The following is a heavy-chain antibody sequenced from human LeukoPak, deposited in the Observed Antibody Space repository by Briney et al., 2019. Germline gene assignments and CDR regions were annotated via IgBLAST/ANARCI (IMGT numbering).Heavy chain of an antibody. CDR2: IKQDGSEK. J-gene: IGHJ6*03. CDR1: GFTFSSYW. Sequence: PGGSLRLSCAASGFTFSSYWMSWVRQAPGKGLEWVANIKQDGSEKYYVDSVKGRFTISRDNAKNSLYLQMNSLRAEDTAVYYCARSSGGDGNSYYYYMDVWGKGTTVTVSS. V-gene: IGHV3-7*03. D-gene: IGHD5-24*01. CDR3: ARSSGGDGNSYYYYMDV.